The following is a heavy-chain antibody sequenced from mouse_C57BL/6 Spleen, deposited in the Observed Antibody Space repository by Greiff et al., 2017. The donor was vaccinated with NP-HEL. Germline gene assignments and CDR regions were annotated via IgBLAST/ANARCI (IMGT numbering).Heavy chain of an antibody. CDR1: GYTFTDYN. CDR2: INPNNGGT. Sequence: VQLKESGPELVKPGASVKIPCKASGYTFTDYNMDWVKQSHGKSLEWIGDINPNNGGTIYNQKFKGKATLTVDKSSSTAYMELRSLTSEDTAVYYCARGNYGYDEFAYWGQGTLVTVSA. CDR3: ARGNYGYDEFAY. D-gene: IGHD2-2*01. V-gene: IGHV1-18*01. J-gene: IGHJ3*01.